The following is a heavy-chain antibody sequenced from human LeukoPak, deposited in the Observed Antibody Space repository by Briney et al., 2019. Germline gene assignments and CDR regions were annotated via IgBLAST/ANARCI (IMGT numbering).Heavy chain of an antibody. D-gene: IGHD3-3*01. V-gene: IGHV4-34*01. J-gene: IGHJ5*02. CDR3: ARGWYYDFWSGYLGNWFDP. CDR1: GGSFSGYY. CDR2: INHSGST. Sequence: SETLSLTCAVYGGSFSGYYWSWIRQPPGKGLEWIGEINHSGSTNYNPSHKSRVTISVDTSKNQFSLKLSSVTAADTAVYYCARGWYYDFWSGYLGNWFDPWGQGTLVTVSS.